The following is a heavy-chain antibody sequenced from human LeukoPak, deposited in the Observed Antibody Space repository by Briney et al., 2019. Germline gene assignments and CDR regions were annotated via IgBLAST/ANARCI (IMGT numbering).Heavy chain of an antibody. J-gene: IGHJ4*02. CDR2: ISSSGSTI. CDR1: GFTFSDYY. V-gene: IGHV3-11*01. Sequence: GGSLRLSCAASGFTFSDYYMSWIRQAPGKGLEGVSYISSSGSTIYYADSVKGRFTISRDNAKNSLYLQMNSLRAEDTAVYHCARRSRDGYNYGGYFDYWGQGTLVTVSS. CDR3: ARRSRDGYNYGGYFDY. D-gene: IGHD5-24*01.